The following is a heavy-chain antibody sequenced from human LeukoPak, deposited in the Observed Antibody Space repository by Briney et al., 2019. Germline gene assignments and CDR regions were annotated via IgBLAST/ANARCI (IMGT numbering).Heavy chain of an antibody. V-gene: IGHV3-53*01. Sequence: GGSLRLPYAASGFTVSSNYMSWVRQAPGKGLEWVSIIYSGGSTNYADSVKGRFSISRDNSKNTLYVQMNSLRVEDTAVYYCASGSGSYRTPYYYMDVWGKGTTVTVSS. CDR2: IYSGGST. D-gene: IGHD3-10*01. J-gene: IGHJ6*03. CDR1: GFTVSSNY. CDR3: ASGSGSYRTPYYYMDV.